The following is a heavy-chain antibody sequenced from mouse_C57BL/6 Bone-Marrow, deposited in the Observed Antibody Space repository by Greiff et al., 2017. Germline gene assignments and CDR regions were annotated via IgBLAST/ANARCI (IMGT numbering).Heavy chain of an antibody. CDR2: IRSKSNNYAT. J-gene: IGHJ4*01. D-gene: IGHD2-1*01. V-gene: IGHV10-1*01. Sequence: EVQLVESGGGLVQPKGSLKLSCAASGFSFNTYAMNWVRQAPGKGLEWVARIRSKSNNYATYYADSVKDRFTISRDDSESMLYLQMNNVTTEDTAMYYCESGNYVMDYWGQGTSVTVSS. CDR1: GFSFNTYA. CDR3: ESGNYVMDY.